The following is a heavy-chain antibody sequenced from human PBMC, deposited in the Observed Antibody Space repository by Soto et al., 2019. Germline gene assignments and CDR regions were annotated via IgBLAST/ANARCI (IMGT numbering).Heavy chain of an antibody. CDR2: IYWDDDK. Sequence: SGPTLVKPTQTLTLTCTFSGFSLRTSGVGVGWIRQPPGKALEWLALIYWDDDKRYSPSLKSRLTITKDTSKNQVVLTMTNMDPVDTATYYCAHNKSPEPKHGDYDYWGQGTLVTVSS. CDR3: AHNKSPEPKHGDYDY. V-gene: IGHV2-5*02. D-gene: IGHD4-17*01. J-gene: IGHJ4*02. CDR1: GFSLRTSGVG.